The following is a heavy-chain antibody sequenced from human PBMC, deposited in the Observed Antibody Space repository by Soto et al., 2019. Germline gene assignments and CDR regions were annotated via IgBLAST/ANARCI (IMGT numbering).Heavy chain of an antibody. Sequence: GASVKVSCKASGYTFTGYYMHWVRQAPGQGLEWMGWINANNGNTNYAQKFQGRVTMTRDTSTSTAYMELRSLRSDDTAVYYCAGVVRGDDSPHRVSWFDPWGQGTLVTVSS. CDR3: AGVVRGDDSPHRVSWFDP. CDR1: GYTFTGYY. CDR2: INANNGNT. J-gene: IGHJ5*02. D-gene: IGHD3-10*01. V-gene: IGHV1-18*04.